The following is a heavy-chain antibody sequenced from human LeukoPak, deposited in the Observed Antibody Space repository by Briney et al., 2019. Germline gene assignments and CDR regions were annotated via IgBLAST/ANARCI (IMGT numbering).Heavy chain of an antibody. CDR3: ATTDLYCSSTSCYGEGYYYMDV. D-gene: IGHD2-2*01. V-gene: IGHV3-23*01. Sequence: GGSLRLSCAASGFTFSSYAMSWVRQAPGKGLEWVSAISGSGGSTYYADSVKGRFTISRDNSKNTLYLQMNSLRAGDTAVYYCATTDLYCSSTSCYGEGYYYMDVWGKGTTVTVSS. CDR1: GFTFSSYA. CDR2: ISGSGGST. J-gene: IGHJ6*03.